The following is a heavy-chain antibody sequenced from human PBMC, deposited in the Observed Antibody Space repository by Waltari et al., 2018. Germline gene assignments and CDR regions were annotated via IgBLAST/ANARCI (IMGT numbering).Heavy chain of an antibody. V-gene: IGHV3-21*01. D-gene: IGHD6-13*01. J-gene: IGHJ4*02. CDR2: ISSSSSNI. Sequence: EVQLVESGGGLVKPGGSLRLSCAASGFTFSSYSMNWVRQAPGKGLEWVSSISSSSSNIYYADSVKGRFTISRDNAQNSLYLQINSLRPEDTAVYYCARMTGYSSTFYYFDYWGQGTLVTVSS. CDR1: GFTFSSYS. CDR3: ARMTGYSSTFYYFDY.